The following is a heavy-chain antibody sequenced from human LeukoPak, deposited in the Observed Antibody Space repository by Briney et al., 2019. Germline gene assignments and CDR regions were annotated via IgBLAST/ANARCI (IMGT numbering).Heavy chain of an antibody. D-gene: IGHD5-24*01. Sequence: PSQTLSLTCTVSGGSISSGSYYWSWIRQPAGKGLEWIGRIYSSGSTNYNPSLKSRATISVDTSKNQFSLKLSSVTAADTAVYYCARFFAGYNSDAFDIWGQGTMVTVSS. CDR1: GGSISSGSYY. CDR3: ARFFAGYNSDAFDI. J-gene: IGHJ3*02. V-gene: IGHV4-61*02. CDR2: IYSSGST.